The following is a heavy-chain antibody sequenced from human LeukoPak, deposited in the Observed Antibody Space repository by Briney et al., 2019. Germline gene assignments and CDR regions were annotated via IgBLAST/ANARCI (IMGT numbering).Heavy chain of an antibody. J-gene: IGHJ4*02. V-gene: IGHV4-34*01. D-gene: IGHD1-26*01. Sequence: SETLSLTCAVYGGSFSGHYWSWIRQPPGKGLEWIGEISLTGRTNYNPSLIGRVIMSLDESRNQLSLTLTSVTAADTAMYYCTRESGPYCPFGYWGQGTLVVVPS. CDR3: TRESGPYCPFGY. CDR1: GGSFSGHY. CDR2: ISLTGRT.